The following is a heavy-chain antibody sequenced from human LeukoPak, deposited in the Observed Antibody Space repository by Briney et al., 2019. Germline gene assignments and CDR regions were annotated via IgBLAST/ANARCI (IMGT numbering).Heavy chain of an antibody. V-gene: IGHV1-8*02. Sequence: ASVKVSCKASGGTFSSYAISWVRQATGQGLEWMGWMNPNSGNTGYAQKFQGRVTMTRNTSISTAYMELSSLRSEDTAVYYCVGWDDAFDIWGQGTMVTVSS. CDR3: VGWDDAFDI. J-gene: IGHJ3*02. D-gene: IGHD1-26*01. CDR1: GGTFSSYA. CDR2: MNPNSGNT.